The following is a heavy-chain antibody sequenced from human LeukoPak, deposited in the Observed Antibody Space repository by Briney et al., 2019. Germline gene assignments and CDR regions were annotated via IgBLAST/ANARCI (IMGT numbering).Heavy chain of an antibody. Sequence: SVKVSCKASGGTFSSYAISWVRQAPGQGLEWMGGIIPIFGTANYAQKFQGRVTITADESTSTAYIELSSLRSEDTAVYYCARDWGYIVVVPAASVEAFDIWGQGTMVTVSS. CDR3: ARDWGYIVVVPAASVEAFDI. J-gene: IGHJ3*02. D-gene: IGHD2-2*01. CDR2: IIPIFGTA. V-gene: IGHV1-69*13. CDR1: GGTFSSYA.